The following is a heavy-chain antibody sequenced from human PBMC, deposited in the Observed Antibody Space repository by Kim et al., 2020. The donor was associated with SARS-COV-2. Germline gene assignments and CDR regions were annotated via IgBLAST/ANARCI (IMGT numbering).Heavy chain of an antibody. CDR3: ARGPNYSPFDY. V-gene: IGHV3-48*03. CDR1: GFTFSSYE. Sequence: GGSLRLSCTASGFTFSSYEMNWVRQAPGKGLEWVSYIIGSGTTIYYADSVRGRFTISRDNDKNSLFLQMNSLRAEDTAVYYCARGPNYSPFDYWGKETVV. CDR2: IIGSGTTI. J-gene: IGHJ4*02. D-gene: IGHD4-4*01.